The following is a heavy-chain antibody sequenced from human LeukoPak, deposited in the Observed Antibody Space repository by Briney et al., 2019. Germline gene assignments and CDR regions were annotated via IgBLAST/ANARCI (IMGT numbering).Heavy chain of an antibody. J-gene: IGHJ2*01. CDR1: GYIFRAYY. V-gene: IGHV1-2*02. CDR3: ARAPEGRFYDSGGYVGWYFDL. CDR2: INPNSGST. Sequence: GASVSVSCTTSGYIFRAYYMHWVRQAPGQGLERVGWINPNSGSTDYAQRFQGRFSMNRDTSTNAVYINLSSLKPDDTAVYFCARAPEGRFYDSGGYVGWYFDLWGRGTLVTVSS. D-gene: IGHD3-22*01.